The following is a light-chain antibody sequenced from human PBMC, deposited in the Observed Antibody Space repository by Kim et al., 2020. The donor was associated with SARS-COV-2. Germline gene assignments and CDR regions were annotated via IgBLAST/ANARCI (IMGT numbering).Light chain of an antibody. Sequence: SPGERATLSRTASQSVSSTDLAWYKHKPGQAPRRLIYGASRGATGIPDRCSGSGSGTDFTLTIRRLEPEDFAVYYCQQYGSSPWTFGQGTKVDIK. CDR1: QSVSSTD. CDR3: QQYGSSPWT. V-gene: IGKV3-20*01. J-gene: IGKJ1*01. CDR2: GAS.